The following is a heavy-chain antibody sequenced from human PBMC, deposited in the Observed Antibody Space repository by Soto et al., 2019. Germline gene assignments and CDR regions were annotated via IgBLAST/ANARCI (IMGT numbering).Heavy chain of an antibody. V-gene: IGHV1-3*01. CDR2: INAGNGNT. Sequence: SVKVSCKTSGYRFSDYALHWVRQAPGQRLEWMGWINAGNGNTKYSQKFQGRVTITRDTSASTAYMELSSLRSEDTAVYYCARGIRRGYYDSSGSPVDWFDPWGQGTLVTVSS. CDR3: ARGIRRGYYDSSGSPVDWFDP. J-gene: IGHJ5*02. D-gene: IGHD3-22*01. CDR1: GYRFSDYA.